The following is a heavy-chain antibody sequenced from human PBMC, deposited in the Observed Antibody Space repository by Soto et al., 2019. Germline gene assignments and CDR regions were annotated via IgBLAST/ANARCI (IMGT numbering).Heavy chain of an antibody. J-gene: IGHJ5*02. CDR1: GGSFSGYY. D-gene: IGHD3-9*01. CDR3: ARRPPFHYDILTGYYPWFDP. CDR2: INHSGST. Sequence: PSETLSLTCAVYGGSFSGYYWSWIRQPPGKGLEWIGEINHSGSTNYNPSLKSRVTISVDTSKNQFSLKLSSVTAADTAVYYCARRPPFHYDILTGYYPWFDPWGQGTLVTVSS. V-gene: IGHV4-34*01.